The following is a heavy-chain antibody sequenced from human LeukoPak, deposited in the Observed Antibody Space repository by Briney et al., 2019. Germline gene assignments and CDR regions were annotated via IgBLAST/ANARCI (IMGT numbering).Heavy chain of an antibody. CDR3: ARESGPYCGGDCYGDAFDI. CDR1: GFTFSSYA. Sequence: QSGGSLRLSCAASGFTFSSYAMHWVRQAPGKGLEWVAVISYDGSNKYYADSVKGRFTISRDNSKNTLYLQMNSLRAEDTAVYYCARESGPYCGGDCYGDAFDIWGQGTMVTVSS. V-gene: IGHV3-30*04. D-gene: IGHD2-21*02. J-gene: IGHJ3*02. CDR2: ISYDGSNK.